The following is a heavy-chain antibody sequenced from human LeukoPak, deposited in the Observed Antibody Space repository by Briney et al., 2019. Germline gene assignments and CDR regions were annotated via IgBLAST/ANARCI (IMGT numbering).Heavy chain of an antibody. CDR1: GGSISSYY. J-gene: IGHJ4*02. CDR2: IYTSGST. CDR3: ARGSSLWAKRVPSYYGSGSYYKG. Sequence: SSETLSLTCTVSGGSISSYYWSWIRQPAGKGLEWIGRIYTSGSTNYNPSLKSRVTISVDTSKNQFSLKLSSVTAADTAVYYRARGSSLWAKRVPSYYGSGSYYKGWSQGTLVTVSS. V-gene: IGHV4-4*07. D-gene: IGHD3-10*01.